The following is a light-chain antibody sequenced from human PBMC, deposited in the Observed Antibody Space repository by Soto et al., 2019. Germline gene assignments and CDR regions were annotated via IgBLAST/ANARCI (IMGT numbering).Light chain of an antibody. CDR1: QSISSY. Sequence: DIQMTQSPSSLCASVGDRVTITCLASQSISSYLNWYQQKPGKAPKLLIYAASSLQSGVPSRFSGSGSGTDFTLTISSLQPEDFATYYCQQSYSTPPTFGQGTLLEIK. J-gene: IGKJ5*01. V-gene: IGKV1-39*01. CDR2: AAS. CDR3: QQSYSTPPT.